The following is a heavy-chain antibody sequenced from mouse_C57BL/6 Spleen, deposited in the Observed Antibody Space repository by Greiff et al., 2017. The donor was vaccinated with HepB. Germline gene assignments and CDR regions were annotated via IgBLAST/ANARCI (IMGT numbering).Heavy chain of an antibody. D-gene: IGHD2-3*01. J-gene: IGHJ3*01. CDR2: INPSTGGT. CDR1: GYSFTGYY. CDR3: ARRGLYDPFAY. V-gene: IGHV1-42*01. Sequence: EVQLQQSGPELVKPGASVKISCKASGYSFTGYYMNWVKQSPEKSLEWIGEINPSTGGTTYNQKFKAKATLTVDKSSSTAYMQLKSLTSEDSAVYYCARRGLYDPFAYWGQGTLVTVSA.